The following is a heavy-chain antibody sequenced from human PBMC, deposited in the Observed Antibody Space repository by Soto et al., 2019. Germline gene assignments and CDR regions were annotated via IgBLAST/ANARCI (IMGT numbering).Heavy chain of an antibody. CDR2: SYHSGSS. CDR3: ARDQRTSYGSGSYYVYYYYGMDV. J-gene: IGHJ6*02. V-gene: IGHV4-4*02. D-gene: IGHD3-10*01. CDR1: GDSISNSNW. Sequence: SETLSLSCGVSGDSISNSNWCSLVRQPPGKGLEWIGESYHSGSSNYNPSLKSRVTISVDKSKNQFSLKLSSVTAADTAVYYCARDQRTSYGSGSYYVYYYYGMDVWGQGTTVTVSS.